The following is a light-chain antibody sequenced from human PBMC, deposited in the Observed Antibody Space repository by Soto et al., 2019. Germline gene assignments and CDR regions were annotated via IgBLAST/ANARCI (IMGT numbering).Light chain of an antibody. Sequence: EILMTQSPATLSVSPGEGATLSCRASQNIGNNLAWYQQRPGQAPRLLILSASTRATGIPARFSGSGSGTEFSLTISSLQSEDFAVYYCKQYNTWPPFTFGQGTRLEMK. V-gene: IGKV3D-15*01. CDR1: QNIGNN. CDR2: SAS. CDR3: KQYNTWPPFT. J-gene: IGKJ5*01.